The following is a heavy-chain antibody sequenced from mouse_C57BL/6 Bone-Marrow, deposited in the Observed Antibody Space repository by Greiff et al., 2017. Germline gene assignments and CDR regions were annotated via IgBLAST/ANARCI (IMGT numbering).Heavy chain of an antibody. Sequence: QVHVKQSGAELVKPGASVKLSCKASGYTFTSYWMQWVKQRPGQSLEWIGELDPSDSYTNYNQQFKGKATLTVDTSSSTAYMQLSSLTSEDSAVYYCARPLIYYGDAMDYWGQGTSVTVSS. D-gene: IGHD2-1*01. CDR1: GYTFTSYW. CDR2: LDPSDSYT. J-gene: IGHJ4*01. CDR3: ARPLIYYGDAMDY. V-gene: IGHV1-50*01.